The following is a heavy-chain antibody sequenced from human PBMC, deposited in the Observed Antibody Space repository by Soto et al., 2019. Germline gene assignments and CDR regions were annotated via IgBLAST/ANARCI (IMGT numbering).Heavy chain of an antibody. CDR2: IYYSGST. J-gene: IGHJ3*02. CDR3: ARGVVVTPGITFDI. CDR1: GCTISSGGYS. D-gene: IGHD2-15*01. V-gene: IGHV4-31*11. Sequence: SETLSLTCAVSGCTISSGGYSWSWIRQPPGKGLEWIGYIYYSGSTFYNPSLKSRVTISVDTSKNQFSLKLSSVTAADTALYFCARGVVVTPGITFDIWGQGTMVTVSS.